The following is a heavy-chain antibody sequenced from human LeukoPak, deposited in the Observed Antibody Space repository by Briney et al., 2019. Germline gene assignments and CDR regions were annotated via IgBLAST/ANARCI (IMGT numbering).Heavy chain of an antibody. Sequence: QPGGSLRLSCAASGFTFSSYAMSWVRPAPGKGLEWVSSITSSGAATYYADSVKGRFTISRENSDSTLYLQMNSLRAEDTAVYYCAKDRPNYYGSNGHYYKLNGDCWGQGTLVTVSS. V-gene: IGHV3-23*01. J-gene: IGHJ4*02. CDR1: GFTFSSYA. CDR2: ITSSGAAT. D-gene: IGHD3-22*01. CDR3: AKDRPNYYGSNGHYYKLNGDC.